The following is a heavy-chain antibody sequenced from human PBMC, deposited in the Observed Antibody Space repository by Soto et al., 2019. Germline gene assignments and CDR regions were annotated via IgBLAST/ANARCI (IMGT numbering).Heavy chain of an antibody. Sequence: PSETLSLTCTVSGGSISSSSYYWGWIRQPPGKGLEWIGSIYYSGSTYYNPSLKSRVTISVDTSKNQFSLKLSSVTAADTAVYYCARSYSGSYYVTYYYGMDVWGQGTTVT. V-gene: IGHV4-39*01. CDR1: GGSISSSSYY. CDR2: IYYSGST. J-gene: IGHJ6*02. D-gene: IGHD1-26*01. CDR3: ARSYSGSYYVTYYYGMDV.